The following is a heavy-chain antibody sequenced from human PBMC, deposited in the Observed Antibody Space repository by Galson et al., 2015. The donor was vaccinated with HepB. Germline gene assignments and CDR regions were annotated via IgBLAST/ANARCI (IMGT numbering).Heavy chain of an antibody. Sequence: SLRLSCAASGFTFYTYNMAWVRQAPGKGLEWVSFINTAGNYIQYGDSLKGRFTISRDNTKNSLYLHMNSLAAEDTAVYYCTRDKDVNIRAFDIWGQGTMVTVSS. CDR3: TRDKDVNIRAFDI. CDR2: INTAGNYI. J-gene: IGHJ3*02. D-gene: IGHD5-12*01. V-gene: IGHV3-21*01. CDR1: GFTFYTYN.